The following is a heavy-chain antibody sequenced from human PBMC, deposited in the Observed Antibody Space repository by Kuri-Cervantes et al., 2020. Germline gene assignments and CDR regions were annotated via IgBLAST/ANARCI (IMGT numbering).Heavy chain of an antibody. D-gene: IGHD5-18*01. J-gene: IGHJ5*02. V-gene: IGHV1-69*13. CDR2: IIPIFGTA. CDR3: ARGDDLRGYSYGFNWFDP. Sequence: SVKVSCKASGYTFTGYYMHWVRQAPGQGLEWMGGIIPIFGTANYAQKFQGRVTITADESTSTAYMELSSLRSEDTAVYYCARGDDLRGYSYGFNWFDPWGQGTLVTVSS. CDR1: GYTFTGYY.